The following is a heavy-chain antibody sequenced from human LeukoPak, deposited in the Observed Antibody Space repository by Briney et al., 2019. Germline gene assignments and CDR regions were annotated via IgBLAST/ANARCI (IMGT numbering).Heavy chain of an antibody. CDR3: AREASSGWSTLYYFDY. V-gene: IGHV3-30-3*01. CDR2: ISYDGSNK. Sequence: GGSLRLSCAASGFTFSSYAMHWVRQAPGKGLEWVAVISYDGSNKYYADSVKGRFTISRGNSKNTLYLQMNSLRAEDTAVYYCAREASSGWSTLYYFDYWGQGTLVTVSS. CDR1: GFTFSSYA. D-gene: IGHD6-19*01. J-gene: IGHJ4*02.